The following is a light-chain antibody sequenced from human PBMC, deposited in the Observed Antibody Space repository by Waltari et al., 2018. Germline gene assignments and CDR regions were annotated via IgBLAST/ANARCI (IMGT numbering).Light chain of an antibody. CDR1: SGHSSNV. CDR2: VNSDGSH. CDR3: QTGGHGTWV. Sequence: QLVLTQSPSASASLGASVRLTCTLSSGHSSNVIAWHQQQPEKGPRYLMRVNSDGSHSKGAEIPDRFSGPSSGAERYLTISSRQAEDEADYYCQTGGHGTWVFGGGTKLTVL. V-gene: IGLV4-69*01. J-gene: IGLJ3*02.